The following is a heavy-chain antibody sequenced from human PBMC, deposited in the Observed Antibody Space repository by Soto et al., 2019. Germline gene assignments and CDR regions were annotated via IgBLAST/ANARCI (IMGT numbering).Heavy chain of an antibody. J-gene: IGHJ3*02. D-gene: IGHD3-3*02. CDR3: VRYDRINMKPYSPEGFHI. CDR1: GDSISSSNSH. V-gene: IGHV4-39*01. CDR2: VYYGGAIFYSGNI. Sequence: SETLSLTCTVSGDSISSSNSHWGWTRQPPGKGLEYIGSVYYGGAIFYSGNIYYNPSLKSRVTISVDTSKNQFSLRLSSVTAADTGVYYCVRYDRINMKPYSPEGFHIWGQGXMVTVSS.